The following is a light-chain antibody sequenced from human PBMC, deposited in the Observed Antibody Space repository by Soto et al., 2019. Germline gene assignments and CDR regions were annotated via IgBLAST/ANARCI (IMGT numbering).Light chain of an antibody. CDR3: CSYAGNSLWV. Sequence: QSVLTQPRSVSGSPGQSVTISRTGTSSDVGGYNYVSWYQQHPGKAPKLMIYDVSKWPSGVPDRFSGSKSGNTASLTISGLQAEDEADYYCCSYAGNSLWVFGGGTKLTVL. J-gene: IGLJ3*02. CDR1: SSDVGGYNY. V-gene: IGLV2-11*01. CDR2: DVS.